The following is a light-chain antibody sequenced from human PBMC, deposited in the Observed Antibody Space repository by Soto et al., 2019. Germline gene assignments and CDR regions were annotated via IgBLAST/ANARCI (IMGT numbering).Light chain of an antibody. CDR2: GAY. Sequence: IVMTQSPATRSVSPGERTTLSCAASQIGSSFLACYQKKPGQAPRLINDGAYSRAGGLPDMFSGSGDRTFSTTTISLLQQDYSTVYCCQNRSNPPTFGQGTRVEI. J-gene: IGKJ5*01. CDR3: QNRSNPPT. V-gene: IGKV3D-15*03. CDR1: QIGSSF.